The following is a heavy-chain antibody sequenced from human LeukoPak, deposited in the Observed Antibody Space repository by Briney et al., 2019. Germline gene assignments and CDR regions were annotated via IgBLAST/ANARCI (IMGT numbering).Heavy chain of an antibody. CDR1: GFTFSSYA. CDR2: ISYDGSNK. J-gene: IGHJ6*03. D-gene: IGHD3-10*01. Sequence: GGSLRLSCAASGFTFSSYAMHWVRQAPGKGLEWVAVISYDGSNKYYADSVKGRFTISRDNSKNTLYLQMNSLRAEDTAVYYCARAAYYYGSGTWAMDVWGKGTTVTISS. V-gene: IGHV3-30*04. CDR3: ARAAYYYGSGTWAMDV.